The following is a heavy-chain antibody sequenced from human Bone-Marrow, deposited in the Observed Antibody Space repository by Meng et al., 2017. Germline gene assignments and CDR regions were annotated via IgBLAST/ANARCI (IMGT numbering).Heavy chain of an antibody. V-gene: IGHV1-3*02. CDR2: SNAGNGNT. CDR3: ARVPGYSSGWYYFDY. J-gene: IGHJ4*02. Sequence: QVKLGLSGAEVKKPGVLVKVSCKASGYTFTSYAMHWVRQAPGQRLEWMGWSNAGNGNTKYSQEFQGRVTITRDTSASTAYMELSSLRSEDMAVYYCARVPGYSSGWYYFDYWGQGTLVTVSS. CDR1: GYTFTSYA. D-gene: IGHD6-19*01.